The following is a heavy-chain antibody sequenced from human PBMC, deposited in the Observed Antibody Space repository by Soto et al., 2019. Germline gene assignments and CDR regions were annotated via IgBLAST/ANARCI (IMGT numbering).Heavy chain of an antibody. Sequence: QVQLQQSGPGLVKPSQTLSLTCAISGDSVSTNSATWDWIRQSPSRGLEWLGRTYYRSKWYNDSAGPVKGQITIHPSTSTIQFSLPLISATPADTVLYSCPRHVGNSWLDSWGQGTLVTFSS. CDR2: TYYRSKWYN. V-gene: IGHV6-1*01. D-gene: IGHD1-26*01. J-gene: IGHJ5*01. CDR1: GDSVSTNSAT. CDR3: PRHVGNSWLDS.